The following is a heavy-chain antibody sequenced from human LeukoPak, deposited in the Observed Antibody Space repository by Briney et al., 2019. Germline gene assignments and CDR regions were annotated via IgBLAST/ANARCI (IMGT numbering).Heavy chain of an antibody. V-gene: IGHV3-43D*03. CDR3: AKDNRVYGSGTYSYYYYYMGI. CDR2: ISWDGGST. CDR1: GFTFSTYW. J-gene: IGHJ6*03. Sequence: GGSLRLSCAASGFTFSTYWMHWVRQAPGKGLEWVSLISWDGGSTHYADSVKGRFTISRDNSKNSLYLQMNSLRAEDTALYYCAKDNRVYGSGTYSYYYYYMGIWGKGTTVTVSS. D-gene: IGHD3-10*01.